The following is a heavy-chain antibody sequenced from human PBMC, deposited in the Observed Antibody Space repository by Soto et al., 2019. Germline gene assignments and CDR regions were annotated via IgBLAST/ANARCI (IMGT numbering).Heavy chain of an antibody. CDR1: GGSISSGGYY. J-gene: IGHJ4*02. V-gene: IGHV4-31*03. CDR3: ARDKAGSSSWYGFYFDY. D-gene: IGHD6-13*01. Sequence: SETLSLTCTVSGGSISSGGYYWSWIRQHPGKGLEWIGYIYYSGSTYYNPSLKSRVTISVDTSKNQFSLKLSSVTAADTAVYYCARDKAGSSSWYGFYFDYWGQGTLVTVSS. CDR2: IYYSGST.